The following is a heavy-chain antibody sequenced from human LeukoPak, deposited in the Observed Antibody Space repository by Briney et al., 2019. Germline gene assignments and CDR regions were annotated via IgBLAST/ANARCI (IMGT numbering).Heavy chain of an antibody. V-gene: IGHV4-34*01. CDR3: ARGPRPTDFDY. J-gene: IGHJ4*02. CDR2: INHSGST. Sequence: SETLSLTCAVYGGSFSGYHWSWIRQPPGKGLEWIGEINHSGSTNYNPSLKSRVTISVDTSKNQFSLKLSSVTAADTAVYYCARGPRPTDFDYWGQGTLVTVSS. CDR1: GGSFSGYH.